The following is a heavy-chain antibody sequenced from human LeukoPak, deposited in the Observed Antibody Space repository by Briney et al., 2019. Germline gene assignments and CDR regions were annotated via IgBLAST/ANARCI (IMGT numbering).Heavy chain of an antibody. CDR1: GFTFSNYN. CDR3: ARGSGDAFDI. CDR2: IWYDGGNK. Sequence: PGGSLRLSCAASGFTFSNYNMHWVRQAPGKGLEWVAVIWYDGGNKYYADSVKGRFTFSRDDSKNTLYLQMNGLRAEDTAVYYCARGSGDAFDIWGQGTMVTVSS. V-gene: IGHV3-33*01. J-gene: IGHJ3*02.